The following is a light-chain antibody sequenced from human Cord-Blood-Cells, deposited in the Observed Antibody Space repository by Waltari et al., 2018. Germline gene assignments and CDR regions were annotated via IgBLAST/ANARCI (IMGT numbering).Light chain of an antibody. Sequence: QSALTQPASASGSPRQSITIACTGTSSDVGGYNYVYWYNQHPGKATKLMIYDVSNRPSGVSNRFSGSKSGNTAALTISGLQAEDEADYYCSSYTSSSTVVFGGGTKLTVL. CDR3: SSYTSSSTVV. CDR2: DVS. CDR1: SSDVGGYNY. V-gene: IGLV2-14*01. J-gene: IGLJ2*01.